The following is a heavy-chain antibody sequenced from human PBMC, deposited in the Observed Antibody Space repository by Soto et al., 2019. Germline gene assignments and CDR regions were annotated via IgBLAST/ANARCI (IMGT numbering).Heavy chain of an antibody. V-gene: IGHV4-38-2*01. J-gene: IGHJ5*02. CDR1: GYSISSGYY. CDR2: IYHGGST. CDR3: ARVGPWVPYYYDSSPYTFENWFDP. Sequence: PSETLSLTCAVSGYSISSGYYWGWLRQPPGKGLEGIGSIYHGGSTYYNQSLNSRVTLSIDMTNNHVSLILNSVTAADPAVYYCARVGPWVPYYYDSSPYTFENWFDPWGQGTLVTVSS. D-gene: IGHD3-22*01.